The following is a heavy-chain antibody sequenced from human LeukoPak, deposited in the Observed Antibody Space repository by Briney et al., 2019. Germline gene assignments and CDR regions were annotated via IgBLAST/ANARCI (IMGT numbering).Heavy chain of an antibody. D-gene: IGHD6-13*01. V-gene: IGHV3-23*01. CDR1: GFIFSNYA. J-gene: IGHJ4*02. CDR2: IRGSGGGT. Sequence: GGSLRLSCAASGFIFSNYALMWLRQSPGKGLEWVSAIRGSGGGTFYADSVKGRFTISRDNAKNSLYLQMNSLRAEDTAVYYCARFSGAAAGSDYWGQGTLVTVSS. CDR3: ARFSGAAAGSDY.